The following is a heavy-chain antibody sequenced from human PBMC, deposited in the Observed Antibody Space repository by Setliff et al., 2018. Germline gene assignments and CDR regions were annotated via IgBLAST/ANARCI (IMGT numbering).Heavy chain of an antibody. J-gene: IGHJ6*03. V-gene: IGHV4-59*04. CDR1: GGSVNSRY. D-gene: IGHD3-3*01. Sequence: SETLSLTCTVSGGSVNSRYWSWIRQSPGEGLEWIGSAYYSGSTYYNPSLESRVTISVDTSKNQFSLRLTSVSAADTAVYYCARHVALSDFWSGYHYYYYYYYMDVWGKGTTVTVSS. CDR3: ARHVALSDFWSGYHYYYYYYYMDV. CDR2: AYYSGST.